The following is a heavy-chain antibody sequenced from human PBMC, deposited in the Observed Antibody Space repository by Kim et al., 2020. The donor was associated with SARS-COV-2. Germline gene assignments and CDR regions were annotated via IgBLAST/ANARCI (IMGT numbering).Heavy chain of an antibody. V-gene: IGHV4-39*01. J-gene: IGHJ6*04. CDR2: IYYSGST. CDR3: ARVGVLRYFDWLHHYYGMDI. D-gene: IGHD3-9*01. CDR1: GGSISSSSYY. Sequence: SETLSLTCTVSGGSISSSSYYWGWIRQPPGKGLEWIGSIYYSGSTYYNPSLKSRVTISVDTSKNQFSLKLSSVTAADTAVYYCARVGVLRYFDWLHHYYGMDIGGKGTTVTVSP.